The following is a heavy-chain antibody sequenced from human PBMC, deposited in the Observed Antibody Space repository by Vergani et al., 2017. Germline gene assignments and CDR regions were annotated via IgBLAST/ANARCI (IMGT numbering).Heavy chain of an antibody. J-gene: IGHJ4*02. CDR2: IKGEGSEK. D-gene: IGHD3-10*01. Sequence: EVQLVESGGGLVQPGGSLRLSCAASGFTFSSYWMHWLRQAPGKGLEWVAAIKGEGSEKYYVDSVKGRFTISRDNAKNSLYLQMNSLRAEDTAVYYCARDGRRGYWGQGTLVTVSS. V-gene: IGHV3-7*01. CDR3: ARDGRRGY. CDR1: GFTFSSYW.